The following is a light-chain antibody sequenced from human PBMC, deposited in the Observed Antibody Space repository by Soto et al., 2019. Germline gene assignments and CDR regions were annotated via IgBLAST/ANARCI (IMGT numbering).Light chain of an antibody. J-gene: IGKJ5*01. Sequence: EIVLTQSPATLSVSPGERATLSCRASQSVTTNLAWYQQKPGQVPRLLISGASTRATDIPARFSGSGSGTEFTLTISSLQSEDLAVYYCQQFDKWPITFGQGTRLEIK. V-gene: IGKV3-15*01. CDR3: QQFDKWPIT. CDR1: QSVTTN. CDR2: GAS.